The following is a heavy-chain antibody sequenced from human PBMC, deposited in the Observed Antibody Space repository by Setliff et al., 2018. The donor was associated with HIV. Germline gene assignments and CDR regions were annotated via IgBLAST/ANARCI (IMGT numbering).Heavy chain of an antibody. V-gene: IGHV4-34*01. D-gene: IGHD6-6*01. Sequence: LSLTCAVYGGSFSGYYWSWIRQPPGKGLEWIGEINHSGSTNYNPSLKSRIAIAVDTSKNQFSVKLSSVTAADTAVYYCARGRHYSSSAPFAIDFWGQGMLVTVSS. CDR1: GGSFSGYY. J-gene: IGHJ4*02. CDR3: ARGRHYSSSAPFAIDF. CDR2: INHSGST.